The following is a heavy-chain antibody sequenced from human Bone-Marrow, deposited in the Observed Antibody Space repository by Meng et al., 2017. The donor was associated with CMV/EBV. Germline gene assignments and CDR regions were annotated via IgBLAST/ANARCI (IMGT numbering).Heavy chain of an antibody. V-gene: IGHV3-11*04. CDR3: ARDVFGDGYLDY. Sequence: GESLKISCAASGFTFSDYYMSWIRQAPGKGLEWVSYISSSGSTIYYADSVKGRFTISRDNAKNSLYLQMNSLRAEDTAVYYCARDVFGDGYLDYWGQGPLVTVSS. J-gene: IGHJ4*02. CDR2: ISSSGSTI. CDR1: GFTFSDYY. D-gene: IGHD3-10*02.